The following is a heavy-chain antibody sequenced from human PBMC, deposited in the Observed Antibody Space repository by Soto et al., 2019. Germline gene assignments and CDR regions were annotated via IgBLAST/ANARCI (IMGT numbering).Heavy chain of an antibody. J-gene: IGHJ4*02. CDR2: ISSSSTYI. CDR1: GFTFSDYS. CDR3: RSHYDFDSFVPEY. V-gene: IGHV3-21*01. D-gene: IGHD3-22*01. Sequence: GGSPRLSCAASGFTFSDYSMNWVRQAPGKRLEWVSSISSSSTYIYYADSVKGRFTIYRDDAKHSLFLQMDSLGAEDTAVYYCRSHYDFDSFVPEYWGRGTLVTVYS.